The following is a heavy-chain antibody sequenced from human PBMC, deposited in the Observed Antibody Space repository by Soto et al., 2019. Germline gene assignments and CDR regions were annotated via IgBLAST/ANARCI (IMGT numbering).Heavy chain of an antibody. D-gene: IGHD3-22*01. Sequence: SETLSLTCTVSGGSISSYYWSWIRQPPGKGLEWIGYIYYSGSTNYNPSLKSRVTISVDTSKNQFSLKLSSVTAADTAVYYCARGLISGYYLYDAFGIWGQGTMVTVSS. J-gene: IGHJ3*02. V-gene: IGHV4-59*01. CDR2: IYYSGST. CDR1: GGSISSYY. CDR3: ARGLISGYYLYDAFGI.